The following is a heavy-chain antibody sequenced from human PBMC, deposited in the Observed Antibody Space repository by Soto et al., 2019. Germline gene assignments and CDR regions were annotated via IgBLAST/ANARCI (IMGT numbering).Heavy chain of an antibody. CDR1: GYTFTSYD. CDR2: MNPNSGNT. J-gene: IGHJ3*02. V-gene: IGHV1-8*01. D-gene: IGHD6-13*01. CDR3: AREYSSSYRDAFDI. Sequence: GASVKVSCKASGYTFTSYDINWVRQATGQGLEWMGWMNPNSGNTGYAQKFQGRVTMTTNTSISTAYMELSSLRSEDTAVYYCAREYSSSYRDAFDIWGQGTMVTVSS.